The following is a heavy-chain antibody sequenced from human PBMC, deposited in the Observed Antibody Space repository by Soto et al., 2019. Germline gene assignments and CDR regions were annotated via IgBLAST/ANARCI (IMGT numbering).Heavy chain of an antibody. D-gene: IGHD1-20*01. CDR2: FSYSGSL. J-gene: IGHJ2*01. CDR3: AGGPRYWSFAL. CDR1: GGSSRAYH. V-gene: IGHV4-34*01. Sequence: GELQQWGTGLLKPSETLSLNCSVYGGSSRAYHWCWIRQSPGEGLEWIGEFSYSGSLNYNPSLKVRVAVSLDTSTNHFSLTMTSVAAADTAVYFCAGGPRYWSFALWGRGTLVTVS.